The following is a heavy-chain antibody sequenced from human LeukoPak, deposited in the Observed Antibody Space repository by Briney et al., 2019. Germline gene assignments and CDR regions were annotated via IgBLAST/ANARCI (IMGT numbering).Heavy chain of an antibody. CDR1: GVSFSGYY. J-gene: IGHJ4*02. CDR3: ARERTTRVVDY. Sequence: SETLSLTCAVYGVSFSGYYWSWIRQPPGKGLEWIGEINHSGSTNYNPSLKSRVTISVDTSKNQFSLKLSSVTAADTAVYYCARERTTRVVDYWGQGTLVTVSS. D-gene: IGHD1-14*01. V-gene: IGHV4-34*01. CDR2: INHSGST.